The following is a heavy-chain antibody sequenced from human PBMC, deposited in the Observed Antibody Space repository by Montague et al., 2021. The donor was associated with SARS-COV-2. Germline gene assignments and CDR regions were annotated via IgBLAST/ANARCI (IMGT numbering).Heavy chain of an antibody. D-gene: IGHD3-9*01. J-gene: IGHJ6*02. CDR3: ATSLSGGYYDILTGYYSGYCYGMDV. CDR1: GFSVSSGSYY. V-gene: IGHV4-61*01. CDR2: IYYSGXT. Sequence: SETLSLTCTVSGFSVSSGSYYWSWIRQPPGKVLEWIGYIYYSGXTXYXXXXKXRVTISVDTSKHQFSLKLSSVTAADTAVYYCATSLSGGYYDILTGYYSGYCYGMDVWGQGTTVTVSS.